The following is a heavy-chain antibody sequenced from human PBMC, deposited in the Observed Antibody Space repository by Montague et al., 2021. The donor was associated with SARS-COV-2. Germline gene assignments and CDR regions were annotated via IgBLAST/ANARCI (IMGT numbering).Heavy chain of an antibody. CDR1: GGSISSSSYY. V-gene: IGHV4-39*07. D-gene: IGHD3-22*01. J-gene: IGHJ6*02. CDR2: IYYTGST. CDR3: ARDTRIAMLVVVTRYGLDV. Sequence: SETLSLTCTVSGGSISSSSYYWGWIRQPPGKGLEWIGSIYYTGSTYYNPSLKSRVTISVDTSKNQFSLKLSSVTAADTAVCYCARDTRIAMLVVVTRYGLDVWGQGTTVTVSS.